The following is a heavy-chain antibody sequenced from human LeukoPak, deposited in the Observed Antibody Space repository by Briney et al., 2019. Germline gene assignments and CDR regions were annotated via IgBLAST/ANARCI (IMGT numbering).Heavy chain of an antibody. Sequence: ASVKVSCKASGYTFTSYGISWVRQAPGQGLEWMGWISAYNGNTNYAQKLQGRVTMTTDTSTSTAYMELRSLRSDDPAVYYCARYGSGSYDYYYYYMDVWGKGTTVTISS. CDR2: ISAYNGNT. CDR1: GYTFTSYG. CDR3: ARYGSGSYDYYYYYMDV. D-gene: IGHD3-10*01. V-gene: IGHV1-18*01. J-gene: IGHJ6*03.